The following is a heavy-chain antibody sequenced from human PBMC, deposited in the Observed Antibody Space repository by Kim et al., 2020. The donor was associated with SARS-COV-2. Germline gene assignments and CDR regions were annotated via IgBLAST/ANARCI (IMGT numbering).Heavy chain of an antibody. CDR2: INHSGST. CDR1: GGSFSGYY. D-gene: IGHD3-10*01. CDR3: ASRMVRGVIITDDAFDI. J-gene: IGHJ3*02. Sequence: SETLSLTCAVYGGSFSGYYWSWIRQPPGKGLEWIGEINHSGSTNYNPSLKSRVTISVDTSKNQFSLKLSSVTAADTAVYYCASRMVRGVIITDDAFDIWGQGTMVTVSS. V-gene: IGHV4-34*01.